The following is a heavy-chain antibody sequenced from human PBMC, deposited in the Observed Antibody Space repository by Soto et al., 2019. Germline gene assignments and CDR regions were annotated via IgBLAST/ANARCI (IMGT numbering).Heavy chain of an antibody. V-gene: IGHV1-3*01. CDR3: ARRPVVKASYGMDV. Sequence: ASVKVSCKASGYTFTSYAMHWVRQAPGQRLEWMGWINAGNGNTKYSQKFQGRVTITRDTSASTAYMELSSLRSEDTAVYYCARRPVVKASYGMDVWGQGTTVTVSS. CDR2: INAGNGNT. CDR1: GYTFTSYA. J-gene: IGHJ6*02. D-gene: IGHD2-15*01.